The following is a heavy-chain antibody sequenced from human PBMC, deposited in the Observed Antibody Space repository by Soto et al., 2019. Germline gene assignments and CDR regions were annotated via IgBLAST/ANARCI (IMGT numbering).Heavy chain of an antibody. J-gene: IGHJ6*02. D-gene: IGHD2-21*01. CDR3: AKDLRTTISDYGMDV. Sequence: GGSLRLSCVASGFTFGSHGMHWVRQAPGKGLEWVAVISYDETNEYYVDSVKGRFTISRDNSKSTLYLQMNRLRPEDTAVYKCAKDLRTTISDYGMDVWGQGTTVTVS. V-gene: IGHV3-30*18. CDR1: GFTFGSHG. CDR2: ISYDETNE.